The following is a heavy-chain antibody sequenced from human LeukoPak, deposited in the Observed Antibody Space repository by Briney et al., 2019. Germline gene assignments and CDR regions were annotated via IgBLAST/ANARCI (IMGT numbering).Heavy chain of an antibody. J-gene: IGHJ4*02. D-gene: IGHD2-15*01. V-gene: IGHV3-48*01. CDR3: VRDNPKCCGVVPANIDDF. Sequence: GGSLRLSCAASGFTFSRDGMNWVRQAPGKGLEWISYISRDSGIIYYADSVRGRFTASRDNAKNSLYLQMHSLRAEDTAVYYCVRDNPKCCGVVPANIDDFWGQGTLVTVSS. CDR2: ISRDSGII. CDR1: GFTFSRDG.